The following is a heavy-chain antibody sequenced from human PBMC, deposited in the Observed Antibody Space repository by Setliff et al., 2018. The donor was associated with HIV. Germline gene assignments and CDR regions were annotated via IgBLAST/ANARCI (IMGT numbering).Heavy chain of an antibody. J-gene: IGHJ5*02. Sequence: SETLSLTCTVSGDSISSGTYCWNWIRQYPGEGLEWIGYICNSGVTNYNPSLKSVVTVSADTSKNQFSLTLRSVTAADTAVYYCARAPHVSGNFGWFGPWGQGTLVTVSS. CDR2: ICNSGVT. CDR1: GDSISSGTYC. D-gene: IGHD3-10*01. CDR3: ARAPHVSGNFGWFGP. V-gene: IGHV4-31*01.